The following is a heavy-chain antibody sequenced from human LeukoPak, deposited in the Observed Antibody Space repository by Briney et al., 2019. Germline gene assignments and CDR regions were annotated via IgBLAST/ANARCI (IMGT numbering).Heavy chain of an antibody. CDR1: GGTFSSYA. Sequence: ASVKVSCKASGGTFSSYAISWVRQAPGQGLEWMGGIIPIFGTANYAQKFQGRVTITTDESTSTAYMELSSLRSEDTAVYYCARGRGRWRWLQFPDYWGQGTLVTVSS. CDR3: ARGRGRWRWLQFPDY. CDR2: IIPIFGTA. D-gene: IGHD5-24*01. J-gene: IGHJ4*02. V-gene: IGHV1-69*05.